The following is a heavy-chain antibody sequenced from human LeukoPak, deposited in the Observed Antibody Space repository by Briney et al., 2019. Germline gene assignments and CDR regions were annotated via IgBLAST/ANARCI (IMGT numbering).Heavy chain of an antibody. CDR1: GGSIRSYY. CDR3: ARGRGADY. D-gene: IGHD3-10*01. CDR2: IYSSGNT. V-gene: IGHV4-59*01. Sequence: SETLSLTCTVSGGSIRSYYWGWIRQPAGKGQEWIGYIYSSGNTNYNPSLKSRVTISVETSKNQFSLKLNSVTAADTAVYYCARGRGADYWGQGTLVTVSS. J-gene: IGHJ4*02.